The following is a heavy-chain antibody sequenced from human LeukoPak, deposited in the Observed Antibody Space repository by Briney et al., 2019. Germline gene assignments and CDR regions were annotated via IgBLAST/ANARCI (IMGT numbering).Heavy chain of an antibody. V-gene: IGHV4-59*08. CDR1: RDSISLYY. CDR2: VSHSGYT. CDR3: ARLDAAAGRYLQFFY. Sequence: PSETLSLNFTVPRDSISLYYWNWILLPPANGLESIGYVSHSGYTKYNPSLDSRVTISLDPSKNQFSLKLSSVTAAYTAVYYCARLDAAAGRYLQFFYWGQGTLVTVSS. D-gene: IGHD5-24*01. J-gene: IGHJ4*02.